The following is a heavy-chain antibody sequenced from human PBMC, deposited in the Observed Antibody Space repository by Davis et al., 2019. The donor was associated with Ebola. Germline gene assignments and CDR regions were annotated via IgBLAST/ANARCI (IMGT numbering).Heavy chain of an antibody. J-gene: IGHJ5*02. V-gene: IGHV5-51*01. CDR2: MYPGDPET. D-gene: IGHD5-24*01. CDR1: GYRFNDYW. CDR3: ARSKDNVVEPVGFDP. Sequence: KVSCKASGYRFNDYWIGWVRQMPGKGLEWMGLMYPGDPETRYNPSFEGQVTISADKSITTVDLQWSSLKASDSAMYYCARSKDNVVEPVGFDPWGQGTLVTVSS.